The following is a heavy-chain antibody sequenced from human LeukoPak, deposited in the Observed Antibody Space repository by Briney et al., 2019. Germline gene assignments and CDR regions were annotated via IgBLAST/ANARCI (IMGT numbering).Heavy chain of an antibody. Sequence: ASVKVSCKASGYTFTSYDINWVRQATGQGLEWMGWMNPNSGNTGYAQKFQGRVTITRSTSISTAFMELSSLRSEDTAVYYCARRGIAAPFDPWGQGTLVTVSS. CDR3: ARRGIAAPFDP. CDR2: MNPNSGNT. J-gene: IGHJ5*02. V-gene: IGHV1-8*03. D-gene: IGHD6-13*01. CDR1: GYTFTSYD.